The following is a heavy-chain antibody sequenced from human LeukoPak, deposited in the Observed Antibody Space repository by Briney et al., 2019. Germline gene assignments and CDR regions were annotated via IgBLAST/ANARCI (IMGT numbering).Heavy chain of an antibody. CDR3: MKEIGIVVVPCFDY. J-gene: IGHJ4*02. CDR2: ISGSGGST. CDR1: GFTFSSYA. D-gene: IGHD2-2*01. V-gene: IGHV3-23*01. Sequence: GGSLRLSCAASGFTFSSYAMRWVRQAPGKGLEWVSAISGSGGSTYYADSVKGRFTISRDNSKNTLYLQMNSLRAEDTAVYYCMKEIGIVVVPCFDYWGQGTLVTVSS.